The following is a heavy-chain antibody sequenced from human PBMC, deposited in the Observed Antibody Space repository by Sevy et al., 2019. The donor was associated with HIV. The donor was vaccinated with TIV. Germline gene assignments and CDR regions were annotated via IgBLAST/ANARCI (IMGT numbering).Heavy chain of an antibody. J-gene: IGHJ4*02. Sequence: GGSLRLSCAASGFTFSRYSMNWVRQAPGKGLEWISYISPSSNTIRYADSVKGRLTLSRDNAENSLYLQMNSLRAEDTAVYYCARGGGNCGGDCYPDYWGQGTLVTVSS. CDR3: ARGGGNCGGDCYPDY. CDR1: GFTFSRYS. CDR2: ISPSSNTI. V-gene: IGHV3-48*01. D-gene: IGHD2-21*02.